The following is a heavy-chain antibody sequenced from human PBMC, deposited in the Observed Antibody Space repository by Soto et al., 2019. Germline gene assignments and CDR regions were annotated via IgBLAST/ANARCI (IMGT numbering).Heavy chain of an antibody. Sequence: GGALRLSCAASGFRFSDYYMSWIRQAPGKGLEWVSYIRSSDNTRYYADSVKGRFTISRDNAKNSLYLQMNSLRAEDTAVYYCARGNALYDYWGQGILVTVSS. D-gene: IGHD2-2*01. V-gene: IGHV3-11*01. CDR1: GFRFSDYY. J-gene: IGHJ4*02. CDR2: IRSSDNTR. CDR3: ARGNALYDY.